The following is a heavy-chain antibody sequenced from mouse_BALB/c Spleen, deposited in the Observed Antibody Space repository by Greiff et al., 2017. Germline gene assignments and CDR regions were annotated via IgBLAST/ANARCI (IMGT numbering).Heavy chain of an antibody. Sequence: EVMLVESGGGLVQPGGSLRLSCATSGFTFTDYYMSWVRQPPGKALEWLGFIRNKANGYTTEYNASVKGRFTISRDNSQSILYLQMNTLRAEDSATYYCARDREYDYAMDYWGQGTSVTVSS. CDR3: ARDREYDYAMDY. J-gene: IGHJ4*01. V-gene: IGHV7-3*02. D-gene: IGHD5-1*01. CDR1: GFTFTDYY. CDR2: IRNKANGYTT.